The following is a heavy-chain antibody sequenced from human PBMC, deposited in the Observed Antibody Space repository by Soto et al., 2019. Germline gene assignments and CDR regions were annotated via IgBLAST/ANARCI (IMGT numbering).Heavy chain of an antibody. D-gene: IGHD5-18*01. V-gene: IGHV3-21*01. CDR3: ARDRGDSYGQFDY. CDR1: GFTFSNYS. Sequence: VGSLRLSCAASGFTFSNYSMNWVRQAPGKGLEWVSSVSGSGRYIYYADSVKGRFTISRDNARNSLYLQINSLRVEDTAVYYCARDRGDSYGQFDYWGQGTLVTVSS. CDR2: VSGSGRYI. J-gene: IGHJ4*02.